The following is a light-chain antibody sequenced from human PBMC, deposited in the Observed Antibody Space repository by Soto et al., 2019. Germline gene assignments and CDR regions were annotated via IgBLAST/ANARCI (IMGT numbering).Light chain of an antibody. CDR3: SSYSSISTHVV. CDR2: DVT. Sequence: QSALTQPASVSGSPGSWITISCTGTSSDVGDYDYVSWYQQYPGKVPKLMLYDVTNRPSGISNRFSGSKSGNTASLTISGLQAEDEAHYYCSSYSSISTHVVFGGGTKLTVL. V-gene: IGLV2-14*03. CDR1: SSDVGDYDY. J-gene: IGLJ3*02.